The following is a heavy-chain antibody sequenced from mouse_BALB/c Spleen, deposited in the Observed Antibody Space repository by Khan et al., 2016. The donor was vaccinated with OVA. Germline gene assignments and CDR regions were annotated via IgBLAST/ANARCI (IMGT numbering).Heavy chain of an antibody. Sequence: QVQLKQSGPELKKPGETVRISCKASGYTFTTAGIQWVQKMPGKGLKWIGWINTHSGVPKYAEDFKGRFAFSLEISVNTAYLQITNLKNEDTATYCSTRERATYYRNGRGAIEYWGQGTSVTVSS. CDR1: GYTFTTAG. CDR3: TRERATYYRNGRGAIEY. J-gene: IGHJ4*01. D-gene: IGHD2-5*01. V-gene: IGHV9-4*02. CDR2: INTHSGVP.